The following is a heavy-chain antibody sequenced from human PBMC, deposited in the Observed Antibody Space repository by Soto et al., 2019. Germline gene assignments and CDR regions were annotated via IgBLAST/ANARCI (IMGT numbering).Heavy chain of an antibody. Sequence: PGGSLRLSCAASGFTFSSYAMSWVRQAPGKGLEWVSAISGSGGSTYYADSVKGRSTISRDNSKNTLYLQMNSLRAEDTAVYYCAKGPIWSGYYTGVSDAFDIWGQGTMVTVSS. J-gene: IGHJ3*02. CDR3: AKGPIWSGYYTGVSDAFDI. D-gene: IGHD3-3*01. CDR2: ISGSGGST. V-gene: IGHV3-23*01. CDR1: GFTFSSYA.